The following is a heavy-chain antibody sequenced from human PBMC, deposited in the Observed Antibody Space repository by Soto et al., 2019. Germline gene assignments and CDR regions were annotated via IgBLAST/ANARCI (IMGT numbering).Heavy chain of an antibody. V-gene: IGHV1-69*02. CDR3: EVRVRGVKEGYYFDY. Sequence: ASVKVSCKASGGTFSSYTISWVRQAPGQGLEWMGRIIPILGIANYAQKFQGRVTITADKSTSTAYMELSSLRSEDTAVYYCEVRVRGVKEGYYFDYWGQGTLVTVSS. CDR2: IIPILGIA. CDR1: GGTFSSYT. D-gene: IGHD3-10*01. J-gene: IGHJ4*02.